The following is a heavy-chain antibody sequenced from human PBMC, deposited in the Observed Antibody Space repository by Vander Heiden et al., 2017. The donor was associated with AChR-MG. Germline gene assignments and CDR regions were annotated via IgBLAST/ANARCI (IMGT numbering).Heavy chain of an antibody. CDR1: GFSLSTSGVG. CDR2: IYWDDDK. J-gene: IGHJ5*02. CDR3: AHSGIAVAEPIGRGWFDP. Sequence: ITLKESGPTLLKPTQTLTLTCTFSGFSLSTSGVGVGWIRQPPGKALEWLALIYWDDDKRYSPSLKSRLTITKDTSKNQVVLTMTNMDPVDTATYYCAHSGIAVAEPIGRGWFDPWGQGTLVTVSS. D-gene: IGHD6-19*01. V-gene: IGHV2-5*02.